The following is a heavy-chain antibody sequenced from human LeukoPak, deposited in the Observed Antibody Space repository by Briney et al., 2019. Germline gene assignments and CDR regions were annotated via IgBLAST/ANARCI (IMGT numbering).Heavy chain of an antibody. J-gene: IGHJ4*02. V-gene: IGHV4-4*07. CDR1: GGSISTYY. CDR2: MYTSGST. D-gene: IGHD3-10*01. Sequence: PSETLSLTCTVSGGSISTYYWSWLPQPAGKGLEWIGRMYTSGSTKYNPSLKSRATISVDNSKNQFSLKLTSVTAADTAVYYCARDHYGSGSYKSYFDSWGQGTRVAVSS. CDR3: ARDHYGSGSYKSYFDS.